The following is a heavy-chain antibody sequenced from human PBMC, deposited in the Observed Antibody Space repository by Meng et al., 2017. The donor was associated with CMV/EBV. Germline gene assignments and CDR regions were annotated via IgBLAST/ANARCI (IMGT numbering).Heavy chain of an antibody. CDR1: GGCSSGYY. CDR2: INNRGST. CDR3: ARFSTPWYSSGSDFDY. Sequence: GGCSSGYYGSRNSKRPGKGLEWIGEINNRGSTNYNQSLKSRVTISVDKSKNQFSLKLSSVTAADTAVYYCARFSTPWYSSGSDFDYWGQGTLVTVSS. V-gene: IGHV4-34*01. J-gene: IGHJ4*02. D-gene: IGHD6-19*01.